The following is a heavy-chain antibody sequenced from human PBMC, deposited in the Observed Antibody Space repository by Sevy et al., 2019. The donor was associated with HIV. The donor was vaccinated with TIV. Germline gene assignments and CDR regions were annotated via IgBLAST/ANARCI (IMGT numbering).Heavy chain of an antibody. J-gene: IGHJ4*02. CDR1: GFTLSKYA. CDR2: ISGSGDNT. CDR3: AKDSGDDNYGLFDY. D-gene: IGHD5-18*01. V-gene: IGHV3-23*01. Sequence: GGSLRLSCGASGFTLSKYAMSWVRQAPGKGLEWVSSISGSGDNTYNADSVKGRFTVSRDNSKNTLYLQMNSLRAEDTAVYYCAKDSGDDNYGLFDYWGQGTLVTVSS.